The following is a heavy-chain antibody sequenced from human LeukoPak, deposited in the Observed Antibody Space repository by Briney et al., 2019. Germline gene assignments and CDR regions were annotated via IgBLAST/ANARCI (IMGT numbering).Heavy chain of an antibody. Sequence: PGGSLRLPCAASGLTVSSNYMSWVRQAPGKGLEWVSVIYSGGSTYYADSVKGRFTISRDNSKNTLYLQMNSLRVEDTAVYYCAREIYCSASSCTGGVFDIWGQGTMVTVSS. CDR3: AREIYCSASSCTGGVFDI. D-gene: IGHD2-15*01. CDR2: IYSGGST. CDR1: GLTVSSNY. V-gene: IGHV3-53*01. J-gene: IGHJ3*02.